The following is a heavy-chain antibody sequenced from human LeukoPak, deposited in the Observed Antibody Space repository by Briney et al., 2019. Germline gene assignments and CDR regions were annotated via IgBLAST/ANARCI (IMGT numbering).Heavy chain of an antibody. D-gene: IGHD2-15*01. Sequence: GESLKISCKGSGYSFTNYWIGWVRQMPGKGLEWMGIIYPGDSDTRYSPSFQGQVTISADKSISTAYLQWSSLKASDTAMYYCARVLDVVVVAATPDQWAFDIWGQGTMVTVSS. CDR1: GYSFTNYW. J-gene: IGHJ3*02. CDR2: IYPGDSDT. V-gene: IGHV5-51*01. CDR3: ARVLDVVVVAATPDQWAFDI.